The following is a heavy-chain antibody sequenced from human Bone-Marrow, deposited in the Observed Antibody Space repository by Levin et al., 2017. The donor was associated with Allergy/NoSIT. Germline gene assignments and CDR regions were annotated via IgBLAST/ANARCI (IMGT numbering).Heavy chain of an antibody. D-gene: IGHD6-13*01. CDR2: IDPYQGNT. CDR3: HRISWHSITWLPDDF. V-gene: IGHV1-18*01. J-gene: IGHJ4*02. CDR1: GYTFINFG. Sequence: PVASVKVSCMPSGYTFINFGINWVRQAPGQGLEWLGWIDPYQGNTNSAQKVQNRLSLTTDTSTSTAYMELRILGSDDTAVYYCHRISWHSITWLPDDFWGQGTLVTVSS.